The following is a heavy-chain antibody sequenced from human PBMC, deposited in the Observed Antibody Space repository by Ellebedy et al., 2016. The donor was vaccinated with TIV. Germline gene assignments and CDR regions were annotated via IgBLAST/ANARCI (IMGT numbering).Heavy chain of an antibody. Sequence: GEPLKISCAASGFTVSSNYMSWVRQAPGRGLEWVSVIYSGGSTYYADSVKGRFTISRDNSKNTLYLQMNSLRAEDTAVYYCARRPNYYGMDVWGQGTTVTVSS. J-gene: IGHJ6*02. CDR3: ARRPNYYGMDV. CDR1: GFTVSSNY. CDR2: IYSGGST. V-gene: IGHV3-53*01. D-gene: IGHD6-6*01.